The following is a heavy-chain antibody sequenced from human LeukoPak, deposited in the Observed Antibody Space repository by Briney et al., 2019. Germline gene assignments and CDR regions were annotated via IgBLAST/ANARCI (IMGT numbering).Heavy chain of an antibody. Sequence: GGSLRLPCAASGFTFSSYAMSWVRQAPGKGLEWVSTISGSGTGTYYADSVKGRFTISRDNSKNTLFLQMNSLRAEDTAVYYCTKRPNYDSSGYFDYWGQGTLVTVSS. V-gene: IGHV3-23*01. CDR2: ISGSGTGT. D-gene: IGHD3-22*01. CDR3: TKRPNYDSSGYFDY. CDR1: GFTFSSYA. J-gene: IGHJ4*02.